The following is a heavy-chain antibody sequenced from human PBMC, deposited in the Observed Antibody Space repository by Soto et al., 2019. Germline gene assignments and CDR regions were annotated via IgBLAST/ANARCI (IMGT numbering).Heavy chain of an antibody. CDR2: MTSSGDKT. CDR1: GFSLNNFA. CDR3: ARDCASTSCSVWHY. V-gene: IGHV3-23*01. Sequence: EVQLLESGGDLVQPGGSLRLSCAASGFSLNNFAMTWVRQAPGKGLEWVSGMTSSGDKTYYADSVKGRFIISRDNSKNTLYLQMNSLRVEDTALYYCARDCASTSCSVWHYWGQGTLVTVSS. D-gene: IGHD2-2*01. J-gene: IGHJ4*02.